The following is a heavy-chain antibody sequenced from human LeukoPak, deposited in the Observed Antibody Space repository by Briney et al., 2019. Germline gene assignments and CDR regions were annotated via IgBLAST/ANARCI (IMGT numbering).Heavy chain of an antibody. D-gene: IGHD6-6*01. CDR2: IYYSGST. CDR3: ARASSSSSLRYFDY. J-gene: IGHJ4*02. V-gene: IGHV4-39*07. Sequence: SETLSLTCTVSGGSISSSSYYWGWIRQPPGKGLEWIGSIYYSGSTYYNPSLKSRVTISVDTSKNQFSLKLSSVTAADTAVYYCARASSSSSLRYFDYWGQGTLVTVSS. CDR1: GGSISSSSYY.